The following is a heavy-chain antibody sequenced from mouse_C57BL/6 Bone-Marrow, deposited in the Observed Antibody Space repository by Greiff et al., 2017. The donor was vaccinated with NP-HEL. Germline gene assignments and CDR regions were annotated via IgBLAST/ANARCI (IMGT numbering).Heavy chain of an antibody. J-gene: IGHJ2*01. Sequence: EVQLQESGAELVRPGASVKLSCTASGFNIKDVYMHWVKQRPEQGLEWIGWIDPENGDTEYASKFQGKATITADTSSNTAYLQLSSLTSEDTAVYYCTTDDSDYWGQGTTLTVSS. D-gene: IGHD2-4*01. CDR2: IDPENGDT. CDR3: TTDDSDY. V-gene: IGHV14-4*01. CDR1: GFNIKDVY.